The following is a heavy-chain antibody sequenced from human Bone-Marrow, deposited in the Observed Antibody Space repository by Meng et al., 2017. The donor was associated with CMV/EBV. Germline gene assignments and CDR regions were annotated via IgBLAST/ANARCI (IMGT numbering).Heavy chain of an antibody. CDR2: ISYDGINK. D-gene: IGHD5-24*01. Sequence: GESLKISCAASGFTFSSYATHWVRQAPGKGLEWVAVISYDGINKYYTDSVKGRFTISRDNSKNTLYLQMNSLRVEDTAVYYCARDRKLDGENYYYVMDVWGQGTMVTVSS. J-gene: IGHJ6*01. CDR1: GFTFSSYA. V-gene: IGHV3-30-3*01. CDR3: ARDRKLDGENYYYVMDV.